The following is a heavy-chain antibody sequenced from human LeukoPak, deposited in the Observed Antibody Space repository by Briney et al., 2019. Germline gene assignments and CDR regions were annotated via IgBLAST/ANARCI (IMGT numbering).Heavy chain of an antibody. V-gene: IGHV3-11*01. Sequence: GGSLRLSCAASGFTFSDYYMSWIRQAPGKGLEWVSYISSSDSTIYYTDSVKGRFTISRDNSKNTLYLQMNSLRAEDTAVYYCAKDSAEYYYDSSGYWDYFDYWGQGTLVTVSS. CDR1: GFTFSDYY. D-gene: IGHD3-22*01. CDR3: AKDSAEYYYDSSGYWDYFDY. CDR2: ISSSDSTI. J-gene: IGHJ4*02.